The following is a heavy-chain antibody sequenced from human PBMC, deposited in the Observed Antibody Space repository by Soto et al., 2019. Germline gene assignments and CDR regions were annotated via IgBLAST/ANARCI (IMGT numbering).Heavy chain of an antibody. J-gene: IGHJ4*02. CDR1: GYTFTGYY. D-gene: IGHD4-17*01. CDR2: INPNSGGT. CDR3: ARETTVVTLFDY. Sequence: ASVKVSCKASGYTFTGYYMHWVRQAPGQGLEWMGWINPNSGGTNYAQKFQGRVTMTRDTSISTAYMELSRLRSDDTAVYYCARETTVVTLFDYWGQGTLVTVSS. V-gene: IGHV1-2*02.